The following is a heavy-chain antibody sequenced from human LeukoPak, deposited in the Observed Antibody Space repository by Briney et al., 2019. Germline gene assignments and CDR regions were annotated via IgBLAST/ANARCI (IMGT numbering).Heavy chain of an antibody. Sequence: GGSLRLSCAASGFTFTNAWMTWLRQGPGKGLEWVGRIKSKTSGETTDYAAPVKGRFTISRDDSKNTLYLRMNDLKIEDPAVYYCSTEPDEEVAAYYGLDVWGKGTTVTVS. J-gene: IGHJ6*04. V-gene: IGHV3-15*01. CDR2: IKSKTSGETT. CDR1: GFTFTNAW. CDR3: STEPDEEVAAYYGLDV. D-gene: IGHD2-15*01.